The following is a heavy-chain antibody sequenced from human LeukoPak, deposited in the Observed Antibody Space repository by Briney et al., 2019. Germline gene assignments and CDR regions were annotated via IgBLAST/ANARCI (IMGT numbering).Heavy chain of an antibody. D-gene: IGHD3-3*01. CDR3: ARVGGYDFWSGSPTYYFDY. CDR1: GYTFTSYD. J-gene: IGHJ4*02. Sequence: ASVTVSCKASGYTFTSYDINWVRQATGQGLEWMGWMNPNSGNTGYPQKFQGRVTMTRNTSISTAYMEMSSLRSEDTAVYYCARVGGYDFWSGSPTYYFDYWGQGTLVTVSS. CDR2: MNPNSGNT. V-gene: IGHV1-8*01.